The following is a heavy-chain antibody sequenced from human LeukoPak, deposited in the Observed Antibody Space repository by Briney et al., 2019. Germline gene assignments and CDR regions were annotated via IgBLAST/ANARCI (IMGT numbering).Heavy chain of an antibody. D-gene: IGHD3-3*01. V-gene: IGHV3-74*01. Sequence: PGGSLRLSCAASGFTFSSYWMHWVRQAPGKGLVWVSRINSDGSSTSYADSVKGRFTISRDNSKNTLYLQMNSLRAEDTAVYYCAKDHDDFWSLFDYWGQGTLVTVSS. CDR3: AKDHDDFWSLFDY. J-gene: IGHJ4*02. CDR1: GFTFSSYW. CDR2: INSDGSST.